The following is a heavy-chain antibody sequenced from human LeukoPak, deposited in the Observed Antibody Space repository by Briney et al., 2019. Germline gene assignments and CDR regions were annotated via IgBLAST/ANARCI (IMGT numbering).Heavy chain of an antibody. D-gene: IGHD2-21*02. V-gene: IGHV4-34*01. CDR2: FNHSGST. CDR1: GGSFSGYY. CDR3: AKTHPIVVVTATFDY. J-gene: IGHJ4*02. Sequence: PSETLSLTCAVYGGSFSGYYWSWIRQPPGKGLEWIGEFNHSGSTNYNPSLKSRVTISVDTSKNQFSLKLSSVTAADTAVYYCAKTHPIVVVTATFDYWGQGTLVTVSS.